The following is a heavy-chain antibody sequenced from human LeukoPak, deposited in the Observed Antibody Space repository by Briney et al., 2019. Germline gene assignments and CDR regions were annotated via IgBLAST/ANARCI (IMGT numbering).Heavy chain of an antibody. CDR1: GFTVSSNY. CDR3: AGVSSWFGESYTFDY. J-gene: IGHJ4*02. D-gene: IGHD3-10*01. CDR2: IYSGGST. Sequence: GGSLRLSCAASGFTVSSNYMSWVRQAPGKGLEWVSVIYSGGSTYYADSVKGRFTISRDNSKNTLYLQMNSLRAEDTAVYYCAGVSSWFGESYTFDYWGQGTLVTVSS. V-gene: IGHV3-66*01.